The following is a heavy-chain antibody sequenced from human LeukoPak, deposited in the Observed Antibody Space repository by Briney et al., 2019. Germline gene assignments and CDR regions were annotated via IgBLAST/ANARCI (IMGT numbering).Heavy chain of an antibody. CDR2: IWYDGTNK. D-gene: IGHD3-22*01. Sequence: GRSLRLSCAASGFTLSTYGMHWVRQAPGKGLEWVAAIWYDGTNKYYADSVKGRFIISRDNPKNTLYLQVNSLRAEDTAVYYCAKDGHYYDSSGYLDFWGQGTLVTVSS. CDR1: GFTLSTYG. CDR3: AKDGHYYDSSGYLDF. V-gene: IGHV3-30*18. J-gene: IGHJ4*02.